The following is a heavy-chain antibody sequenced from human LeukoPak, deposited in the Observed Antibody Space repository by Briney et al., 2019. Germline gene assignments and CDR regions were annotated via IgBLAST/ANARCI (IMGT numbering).Heavy chain of an antibody. CDR1: GFTLSTYT. CDR3: AADGYSSPFDH. CDR2: IDKSGDL. D-gene: IGHD5-24*01. J-gene: IGHJ4*02. V-gene: IGHV3-21*01. Sequence: GGSLRLSCAASGFTLSTYTVNWVRQSPGKGLEWVSTIDKSGDLHYADSVKGRFTISRDSGKNSLYLQMNSLRADDTAVYYCAADGYSSPFDHWGQGTLVTVSS.